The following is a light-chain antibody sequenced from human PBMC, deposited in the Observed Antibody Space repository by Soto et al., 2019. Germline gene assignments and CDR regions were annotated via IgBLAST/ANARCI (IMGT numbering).Light chain of an antibody. CDR1: QNIHKY. V-gene: IGKV1-39*01. CDR3: QQSFVSPWT. J-gene: IGKJ1*01. Sequence: DIRMTQSPSSLSASVGDRVTISCRASQNIHKYLNWYQQRPGKAPNLLVYEATSLETGVSSKFSGSGSGTEFTLTINSLQPEDFATYYCQQSFVSPWTFGQGT. CDR2: EAT.